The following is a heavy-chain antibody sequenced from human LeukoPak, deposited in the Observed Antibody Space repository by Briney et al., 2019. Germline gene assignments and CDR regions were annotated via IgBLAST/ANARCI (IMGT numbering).Heavy chain of an antibody. Sequence: ASVKISCKASGYTFTGYYMHWVRQAPGQGLEWMGWINPNSGGTNYAQKFQGRVTMTRDTSISTAYMELSRLRSDDTAVCYCAREGWEPDAFDIWGQGTMVTVSS. CDR3: AREGWEPDAFDI. J-gene: IGHJ3*02. CDR2: INPNSGGT. V-gene: IGHV1-2*02. CDR1: GYTFTGYY. D-gene: IGHD1-26*01.